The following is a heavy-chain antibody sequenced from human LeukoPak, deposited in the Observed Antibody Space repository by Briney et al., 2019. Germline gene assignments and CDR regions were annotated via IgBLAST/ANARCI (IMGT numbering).Heavy chain of an antibody. CDR3: ARVRGPYDSSGYRRLRFDP. CDR1: GFTFSSYA. J-gene: IGHJ5*02. V-gene: IGHV3-30-3*01. CDR2: ISYDGSNK. Sequence: GGALRLSCAVSGFTFSSYAMHWVRHAPGKGREWGGVISYDGSNKYYADSVKGRVTTPRDNSKNTLYLQLNRLRAEATAVYYCARVRGPYDSSGYRRLRFDPWGQGTLVTVSS. D-gene: IGHD3-22*01.